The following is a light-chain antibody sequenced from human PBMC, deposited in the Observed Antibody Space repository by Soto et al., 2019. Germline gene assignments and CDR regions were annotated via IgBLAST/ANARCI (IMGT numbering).Light chain of an antibody. V-gene: IGLV2-8*01. CDR2: EVT. J-gene: IGLJ1*01. CDR3: SSYAGSSKYV. Sequence: QSALTQPPSASGSPGQSVTISCTGTSSDVGGYNYVSWYQQHPGKAPKRMIYEVTKRPSGVPDRFSGSKSGTTASLTVSGLHAEDAADYCCSSYAGSSKYVFGTGTKLTVL. CDR1: SSDVGGYNY.